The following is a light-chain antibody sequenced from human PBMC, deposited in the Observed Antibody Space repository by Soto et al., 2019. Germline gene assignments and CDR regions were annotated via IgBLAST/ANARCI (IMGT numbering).Light chain of an antibody. CDR2: GTS. CDR3: QHYGTSPFT. CDR1: QSIASSY. Sequence: ELVLTQSPGTLSLSPGERATLSCRASQSIASSYFGWYQQKPGQAPRLLIYGTSSSATGIPDRFSGSGSGTDFTLTITRLEREDVAVYYCQHYGTSPFTFGPGTKVEIK. V-gene: IGKV3-20*01. J-gene: IGKJ3*01.